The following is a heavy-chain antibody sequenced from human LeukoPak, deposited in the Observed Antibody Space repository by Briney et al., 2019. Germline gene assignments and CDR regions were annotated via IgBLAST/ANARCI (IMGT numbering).Heavy chain of an antibody. J-gene: IGHJ6*02. Sequence: PGGSLRLSCAASGFTFSSYAMHWVRQAPGKGLEWVAVISYDGSNKYYADSVKGRFTISRDNSKNTLYLQMNSLRAEDTAVYYCLGGYSYGHYYGMDAWGQGTMVTVSS. CDR3: LGGYSYGHYYGMDA. V-gene: IGHV3-30-3*01. D-gene: IGHD5-18*01. CDR2: ISYDGSNK. CDR1: GFTFSSYA.